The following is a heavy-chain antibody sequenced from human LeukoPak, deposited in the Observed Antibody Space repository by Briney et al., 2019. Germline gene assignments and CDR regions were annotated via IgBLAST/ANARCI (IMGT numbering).Heavy chain of an antibody. V-gene: IGHV3-48*01. D-gene: IGHD5-18*01. CDR1: GFTFSSYS. J-gene: IGHJ6*04. Sequence: GGSLRLSCAASGFTFSSYSMKWVRQATGEGLVWVAYISSSSSTIYYADSVKGRFTISRENAKNSLYLQMNSLRAEDTAVYYCARDRDVDTAMPWGKGTTVTVSS. CDR2: ISSSSSTI. CDR3: ARDRDVDTAMP.